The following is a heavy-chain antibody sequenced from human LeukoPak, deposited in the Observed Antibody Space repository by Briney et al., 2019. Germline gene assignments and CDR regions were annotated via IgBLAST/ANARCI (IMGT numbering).Heavy chain of an antibody. V-gene: IGHV3-72*01. D-gene: IGHD6-13*01. CDR2: SRNKADSYTA. CDR1: GFIFSTYA. CDR3: ATSSWYRLAY. Sequence: GGSLRLSCAASGFIFSTYAMHWVRQAPGKGLEWVGRSRNKADSYTAEYAASVKGRFTISRDESKNSLYLQISSLETEDAAVYYCATSSWYRLAYWGQGSLVTVSS. J-gene: IGHJ4*02.